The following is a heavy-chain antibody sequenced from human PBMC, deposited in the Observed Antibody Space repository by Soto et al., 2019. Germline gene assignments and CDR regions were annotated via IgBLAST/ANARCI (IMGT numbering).Heavy chain of an antibody. V-gene: IGHV1-69*13. CDR3: ARDPGGTFSSPFAY. Sequence: SVKVSCKASGGTFSSYTINWVRQAPGQGLEWMGGIIPTFATPVHAQKFQGRVTIAADEFTSTAYMELSSLRSEDTAVYYCARDPGGTFSSPFAYWGQGTLVTVSS. CDR1: GGTFSSYT. CDR2: IIPTFATP. J-gene: IGHJ4*02. D-gene: IGHD2-15*01.